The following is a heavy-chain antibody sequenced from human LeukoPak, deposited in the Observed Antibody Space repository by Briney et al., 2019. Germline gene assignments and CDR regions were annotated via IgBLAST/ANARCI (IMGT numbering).Heavy chain of an antibody. CDR1: GGSISSYY. CDR3: ARAHRSGFGELSHYYFVN. J-gene: IGHJ4*02. Sequence: SQTLSHTCTVSGGSISSYYWSWLRQPPGKGLEWIGYIYYSGSTNYNPSLKSRVTISVDTSKNQFSLKLSSVTAADTAVYYCARAHRSGFGELSHYYFVNWGQGTLVTVSS. D-gene: IGHD3-10*01. V-gene: IGHV4-59*01. CDR2: IYYSGST.